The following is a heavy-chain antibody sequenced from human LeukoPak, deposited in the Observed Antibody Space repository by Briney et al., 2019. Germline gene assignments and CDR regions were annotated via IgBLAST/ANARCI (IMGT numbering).Heavy chain of an antibody. CDR3: ARDGLYSYGYSYFDY. V-gene: IGHV4-4*07. CDR2: IHASGSS. J-gene: IGHJ4*02. CDR1: GVSITSYH. Sequence: SETLSLTGTVSGVSITSYHWSWIRQPAGRELEWIGRIHASGSSNYNPSLKSRVTMSVDTSKNQFSLKLTSVTAADTAVYYCARDGLYSYGYSYFDYWGQGTLVTVSS. D-gene: IGHD5-18*01.